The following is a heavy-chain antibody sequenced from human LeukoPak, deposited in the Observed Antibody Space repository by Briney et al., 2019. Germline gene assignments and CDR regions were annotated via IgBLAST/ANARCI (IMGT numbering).Heavy chain of an antibody. V-gene: IGHV4-34*01. CDR2: INHSGST. CDR1: GFTFSSYW. J-gene: IGHJ6*03. Sequence: PGGSLRLSCAASGFTFSSYWMSWVRQAPGKGLEWIGEINHSGSTNYNPSLKSRVTISVDTSKNQFSLKLSSVTAADTAVYYCARNGVWSRTSYSGNLRMDVWGKGTTVTVSS. D-gene: IGHD1-26*01. CDR3: ARNGVWSRTSYSGNLRMDV.